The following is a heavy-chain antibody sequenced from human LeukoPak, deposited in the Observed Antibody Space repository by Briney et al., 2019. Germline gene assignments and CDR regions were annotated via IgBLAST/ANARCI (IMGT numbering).Heavy chain of an antibody. D-gene: IGHD3-10*01. J-gene: IGHJ4*02. CDR3: ARGYYGSGIDY. Sequence: SETLSLTCTVSGGSISSADYYWSWIRQPTGKGLEWIGYIYYSGTTYYNPSLKSRVTISVDTSKNQFSLKLSSVTAADTAVYYCARGYYGSGIDYWGQGTLVTVSS. CDR2: IYYSGTT. CDR1: GGSISSADYY. V-gene: IGHV4-30-4*01.